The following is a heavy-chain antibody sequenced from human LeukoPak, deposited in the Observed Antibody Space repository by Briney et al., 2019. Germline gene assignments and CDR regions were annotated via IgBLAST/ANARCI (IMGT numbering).Heavy chain of an antibody. D-gene: IGHD5-18*01. Sequence: SGTLSLTCTVSGGSISSYYWNWIRQPPGKGLECIGYIYSSGTTNYNPSLKSRVAISVDTSRNQFSLKLSAVTTAGTALYYCARGYGYYCESWGQGTLVTVSS. J-gene: IGHJ4*02. CDR2: IYSSGTT. V-gene: IGHV4-59*03. CDR3: ARGYGYYCES. CDR1: GGSISSYY.